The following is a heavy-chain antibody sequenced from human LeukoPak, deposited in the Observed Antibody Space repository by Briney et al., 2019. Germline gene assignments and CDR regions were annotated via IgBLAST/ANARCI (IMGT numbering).Heavy chain of an antibody. CDR2: ISWNSGSI. Sequence: GGSLRLSCAASGFTFSTYAVNWVRQAPGKGLEWVSGISWNSGSIGYADSVKGRFTISRDNAKNSLYLQMNSLRAEDTALYYCAKDGYSSSWYDKNWFDPWGQGTLVTVSS. CDR1: GFTFSTYA. J-gene: IGHJ5*02. D-gene: IGHD6-13*01. CDR3: AKDGYSSSWYDKNWFDP. V-gene: IGHV3-9*01.